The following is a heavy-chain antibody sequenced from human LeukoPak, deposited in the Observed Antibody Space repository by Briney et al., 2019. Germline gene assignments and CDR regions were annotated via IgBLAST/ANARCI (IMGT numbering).Heavy chain of an antibody. CDR3: ARDCSGGSCFDY. CDR1: GGSISSYY. CDR2: IYYSGST. Sequence: SETLSLTCTVSGGSISSYYWSWIRQPPVKGLEWIGYIYYSGSTNYNPSLKSRVTISVDTSKNQFSLKLSSVTAADTAVYYCARDCSGGSCFDYWGQGTLVTVSS. V-gene: IGHV4-59*01. J-gene: IGHJ4*02. D-gene: IGHD2-15*01.